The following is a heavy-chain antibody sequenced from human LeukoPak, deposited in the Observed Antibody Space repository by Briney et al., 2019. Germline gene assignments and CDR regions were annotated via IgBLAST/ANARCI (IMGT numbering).Heavy chain of an antibody. CDR1: GFTFSSYS. CDR2: ISSSSSTI. Sequence: GGSLRLSCAASGFTFSSYSMNWVRQAPGKGLEWVSYISSSSSTIYYADSVRGRFTISRDNAKNSLYLQMNSLRAEDTAVYYCARDSSGWFREEFDYWGQGTLVTVSS. D-gene: IGHD6-19*01. V-gene: IGHV3-48*01. J-gene: IGHJ4*02. CDR3: ARDSSGWFREEFDY.